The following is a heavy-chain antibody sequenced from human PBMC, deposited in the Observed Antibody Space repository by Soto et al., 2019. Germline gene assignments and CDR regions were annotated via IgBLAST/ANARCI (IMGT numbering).Heavy chain of an antibody. V-gene: IGHV4-39*07. J-gene: IGHJ5*02. Sequence: SETLSLTCTVSGGSISSSSYYWGWIRQPPGKGLEWIGSIYYSGSTYYNPSLKSRVTISVDTSKNQFSLKLSSVTAADTAVYYCARGRWGGLVPAAMLLSWFDPWGQGTLVTVSS. CDR2: IYYSGST. D-gene: IGHD2-2*01. CDR3: ARGRWGGLVPAAMLLSWFDP. CDR1: GGSISSSSYY.